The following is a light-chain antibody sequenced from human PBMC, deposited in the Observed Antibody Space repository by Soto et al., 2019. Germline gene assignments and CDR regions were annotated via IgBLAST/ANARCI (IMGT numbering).Light chain of an antibody. Sequence: RRSMSKTEKDRVTITCRASQSISSWLAWYQQKPGKAPKLLIYKASSLESGVPSRFSGSGSGTEFTLTISILQSEDFTVYCCQVYAILPPRFG. J-gene: IGKJ1*01. CDR1: QSISSW. CDR3: QVYAILPPR. CDR2: KAS. V-gene: IGKV1-5*03.